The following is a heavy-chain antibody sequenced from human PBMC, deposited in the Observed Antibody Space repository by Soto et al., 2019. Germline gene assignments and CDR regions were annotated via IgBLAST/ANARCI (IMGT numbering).Heavy chain of an antibody. CDR1: GGSISSGGYY. CDR3: ARHSTYGGCDCRNPPPPSIIYGLDV. Sequence: QVQLQESGPGLVKPSQTLSLTCTVSGGSISSGGYYWSWIRQHPGKGLEWIGYIYYSGSTYYNPSRKSRVTISARAPRNQVLPKLSSVTVADTAVYYCARHSTYGGCDCRNPPPPSIIYGLDVWGQGTTVTVSS. V-gene: IGHV4-31*03. J-gene: IGHJ6*02. CDR2: IYYSGST. D-gene: IGHD2-21*02.